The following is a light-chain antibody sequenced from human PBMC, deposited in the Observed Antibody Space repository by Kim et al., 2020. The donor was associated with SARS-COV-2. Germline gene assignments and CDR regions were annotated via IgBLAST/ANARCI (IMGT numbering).Light chain of an antibody. CDR1: KLGDKY. J-gene: IGLJ3*02. Sequence: YELTQPPSVSVAPGQTASITCSGDKLGDKYACWYQQKPGQSPVLVIYLDSKRPSGIPERFSGSNSGNTATLTISGTQAIDEADYYCQAWDSSTANWVFGGGTQLTV. CDR3: QAWDSSTANWV. CDR2: LDS. V-gene: IGLV3-1*01.